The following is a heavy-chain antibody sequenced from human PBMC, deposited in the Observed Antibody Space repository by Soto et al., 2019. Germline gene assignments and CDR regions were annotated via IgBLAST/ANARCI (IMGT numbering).Heavy chain of an antibody. Sequence: SVKVSCKASGGTFISYAISWARQAPGQGLEWMGGIIPIFGTANYAQKFQGRVTITADESTSTAYMELSSLRSEDTAVYYCARVISCGGDCYSPDDYWGQGTLVTVSS. J-gene: IGHJ4*02. D-gene: IGHD2-21*02. CDR3: ARVISCGGDCYSPDDY. V-gene: IGHV1-69*13. CDR2: IIPIFGTA. CDR1: GGTFISYA.